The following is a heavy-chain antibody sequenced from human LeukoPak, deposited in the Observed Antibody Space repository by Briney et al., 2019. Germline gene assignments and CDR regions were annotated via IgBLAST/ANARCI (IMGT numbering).Heavy chain of an antibody. V-gene: IGHV4-39*07. Sequence: SETLSLTCTVSGGSISSSSYYWGWIRQPPGKGLEWIGSIYYSGSTNYNPSLKSRVTISVDTSKNQFSLKLSSVTAADTAVYYCARGRITMIVVVTNQGYYFDYWGQGTLVTVSS. CDR1: GGSISSSSYY. J-gene: IGHJ4*02. CDR3: ARGRITMIVVVTNQGYYFDY. CDR2: IYYSGST. D-gene: IGHD3-22*01.